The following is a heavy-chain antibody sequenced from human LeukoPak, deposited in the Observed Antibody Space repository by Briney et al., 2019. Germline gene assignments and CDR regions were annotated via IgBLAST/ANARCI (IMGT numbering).Heavy chain of an antibody. J-gene: IGHJ4*02. D-gene: IGHD6-19*01. CDR2: IYSGGST. CDR3: ARVPYSSGWYGEVSFDY. Sequence: PGGSLRLSCAASGFTVSSNCMSWVRQAPGKGLEWVSVIYSGGSTYYADSVKSRFTISRDNSKNTLYLQMNSLRAEDTAVYYCARVPYSSGWYGEVSFDYWGQGTLVTVSS. CDR1: GFTVSSNC. V-gene: IGHV3-66*01.